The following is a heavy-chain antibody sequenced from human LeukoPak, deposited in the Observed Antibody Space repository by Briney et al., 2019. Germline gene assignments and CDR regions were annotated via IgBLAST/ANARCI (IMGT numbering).Heavy chain of an antibody. D-gene: IGHD6-13*01. CDR2: IYHSGST. J-gene: IGHJ5*02. Sequence: PSGTLSLSCGVSGGSISTTNWWSWVRQPPGKGLEWIGEIYHSGSTSYNPSLKSRVTISVDTSKNQFSLKLSSVTAADTAVYYCARIAAAARRGWFDPWGQGTLVTVSS. CDR1: GGSISTTNW. V-gene: IGHV4-4*02. CDR3: ARIAAAARRGWFDP.